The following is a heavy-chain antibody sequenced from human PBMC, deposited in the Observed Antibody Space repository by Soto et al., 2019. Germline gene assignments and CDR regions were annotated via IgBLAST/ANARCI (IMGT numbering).Heavy chain of an antibody. V-gene: IGHV3-23*01. CDR3: AKPSTSTTVTTCFEY. CDR2: ISGSGGTT. Sequence: PCGSLRISWAASGFTFSSYGIIWVLPSPLKGLEWVSSISGSGGTTYHADSVKGRFTISRDNSKNTLYLQMNSLRVDDTAVYYCAKPSTSTTVTTCFEYWGQGALVTVSS. D-gene: IGHD4-17*01. J-gene: IGHJ4*02. CDR1: GFTFSSYG.